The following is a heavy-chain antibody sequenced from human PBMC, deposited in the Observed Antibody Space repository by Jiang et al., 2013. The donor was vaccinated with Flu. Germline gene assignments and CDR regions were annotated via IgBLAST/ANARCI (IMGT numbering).Heavy chain of an antibody. CDR3: ARLMPCGGDCYYFDY. J-gene: IGHJ4*02. D-gene: IGHD2-21*02. CDR2: PNSGYI. V-gene: IGHV1-8*01. Sequence: PNSGYIDYAQKFQGRVTMTRNTSIRTAFMELSSLRSEDTAVYYCARLMPCGGDCYYFDYWGQGALVTVSS.